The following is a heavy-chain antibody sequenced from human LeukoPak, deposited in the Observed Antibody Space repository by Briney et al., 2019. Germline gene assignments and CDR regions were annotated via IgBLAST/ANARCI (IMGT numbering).Heavy chain of an antibody. D-gene: IGHD4-23*01. CDR2: IYYSGST. CDR1: GGSISTYY. V-gene: IGHV4-59*01. J-gene: IGHJ4*02. CDR3: ARDTGTVVDY. Sequence: SETLSLTCTVSGGSISTYYWSWIRQPPGKGLEWIGYIYYSGSTNYNPSLKSRVTTSVDTSKNQFTMKLSSVTAADTAVYYCARDTGTVVDYWGQGTLVTVSS.